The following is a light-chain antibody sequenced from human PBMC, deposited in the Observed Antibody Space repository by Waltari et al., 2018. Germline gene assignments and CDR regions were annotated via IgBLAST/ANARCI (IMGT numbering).Light chain of an antibody. J-gene: IGKJ2*01. V-gene: IGKV3D-15*01. CDR1: QSAKTS. Sequence: EVVMTQSPATLSVSPGERVSLSCRASQSAKTSLAWYQQTPGQAPRLLISRAATRAAGVPDRFSGSGSGTEFTLPITSLQPEDAATYYCQHFDNLLFTFGQGTKLEI. CDR2: RAA. CDR3: QHFDNLLFT.